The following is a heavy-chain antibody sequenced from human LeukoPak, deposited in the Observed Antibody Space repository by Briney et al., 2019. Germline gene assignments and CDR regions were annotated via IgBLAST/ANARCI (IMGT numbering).Heavy chain of an antibody. Sequence: GGSLRLSCAASGFTFDDYAMHWVRQAPGKGLEWVSGISWNSGSIGYADSVKGRFTISRDNAKNSLYLQMNSLRAEDTALYYCAKAARTVTVFDYWGQGTLVTVSS. V-gene: IGHV3-9*01. J-gene: IGHJ4*02. CDR2: ISWNSGSI. CDR3: AKAARTVTVFDY. CDR1: GFTFDDYA. D-gene: IGHD4-17*01.